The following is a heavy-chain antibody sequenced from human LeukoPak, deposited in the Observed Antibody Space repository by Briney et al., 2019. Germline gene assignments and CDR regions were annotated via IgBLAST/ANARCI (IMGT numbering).Heavy chain of an antibody. Sequence: HPGGSLRLSCTASEFTFGDYTISWVRQAPGKGLEWVGFIRSKAFGETTQYAASVKGRFTISRDDSKSIAYLQMNSLKTEDTAVYYCTREVIVEVPPALPEDFYYYYMDVWGKGTTVTVSS. V-gene: IGHV3-49*04. CDR3: TREVIVEVPPALPEDFYYYYMDV. J-gene: IGHJ6*03. D-gene: IGHD2-2*01. CDR1: EFTFGDYT. CDR2: IRSKAFGETT.